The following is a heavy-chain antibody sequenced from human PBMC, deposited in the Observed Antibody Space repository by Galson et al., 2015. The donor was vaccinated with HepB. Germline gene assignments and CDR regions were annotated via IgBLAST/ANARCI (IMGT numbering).Heavy chain of an antibody. D-gene: IGHD3-10*01. V-gene: IGHV1-3*01. CDR2: INAGNGNT. CDR1: GYTFTSNA. J-gene: IGHJ4*02. CDR3: ARDQELYGSGSYKVMWGFDY. Sequence: SVKVSCKASGYTFTSNAMHWVRQAPGQRLEWMGWINAGNGNTKYSQKFQGRVTITRDTSASTAYMELSSLRSEDTAVYYCARDQELYGSGSYKVMWGFDYWGQGTLVTVSS.